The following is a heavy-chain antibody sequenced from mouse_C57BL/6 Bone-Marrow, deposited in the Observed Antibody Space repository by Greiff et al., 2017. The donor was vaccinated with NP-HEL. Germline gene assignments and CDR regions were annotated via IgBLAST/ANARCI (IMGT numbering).Heavy chain of an antibody. CDR3: AIQGDEYDGGTLYYFDD. J-gene: IGHJ2*01. CDR1: GYTFTSYW. CDR2: IYPGNSDT. D-gene: IGHD2-4*01. Sequence: VQLQQSGTVLARPGASVKMSCKTSGYTFTSYWMHWVKQRPGQGLEWIGAIYPGNSDTSYNQKFKGKAKLTAVTSASTAYRELSSLTNEDTAVYFCAIQGDEYDGGTLYYFDDWGQGTTLTVSS. V-gene: IGHV1-5*01.